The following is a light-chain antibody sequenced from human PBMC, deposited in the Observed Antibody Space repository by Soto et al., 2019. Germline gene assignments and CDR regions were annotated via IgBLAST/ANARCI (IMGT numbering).Light chain of an antibody. V-gene: IGKV1-5*03. CDR1: QTINTW. CDR3: QQYETYSGT. Sequence: DIQMTQSPSTLSASVGDRVTITCRASQTINTWLDWYQQKPGKAPKLLIYRASNLVSGVPSRFSGSGSGTDFTLTISSLQPDDFSIYYCQQYETYSGTFGPGTKVDI. CDR2: RAS. J-gene: IGKJ3*01.